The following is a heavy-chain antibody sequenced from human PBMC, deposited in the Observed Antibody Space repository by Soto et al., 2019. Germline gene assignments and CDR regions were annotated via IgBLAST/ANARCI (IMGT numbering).Heavy chain of an antibody. V-gene: IGHV3-30*18. CDR1: GFTFSNYG. CDR3: AKDGGHCSGGSCYGMDV. D-gene: IGHD2-15*01. Sequence: QVQLVESGGGVVQPGRSLRLSCAASGFTFSNYGMHWVRQAPGKGLEWVAVISYDESNKYYADSVKGRFPISRDNSKNTLYLQMNSLRAEDTAVYYCAKDGGHCSGGSCYGMDVWGQGTTVTVSS. J-gene: IGHJ6*02. CDR2: ISYDESNK.